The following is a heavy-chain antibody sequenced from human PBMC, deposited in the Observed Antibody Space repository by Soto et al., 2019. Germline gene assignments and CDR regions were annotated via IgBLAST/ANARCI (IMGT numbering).Heavy chain of an antibody. Sequence: PGGSLRLSCAASGFTVSSNYMSWVRQAPGKGLEWVAVISYDGSNKYYADSVKGRFTISRDNSKNTLYLQMSSLRLEDTAVYYCARPLWRDDYNWGYFDLWGRGTLVTVSS. CDR3: ARPLWRDDYNWGYFDL. CDR2: ISYDGSNK. D-gene: IGHD4-4*01. J-gene: IGHJ2*01. CDR1: GFTVSSNY. V-gene: IGHV3-30-3*01.